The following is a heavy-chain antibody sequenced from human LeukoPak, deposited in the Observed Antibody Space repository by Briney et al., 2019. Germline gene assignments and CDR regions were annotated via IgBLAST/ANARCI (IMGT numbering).Heavy chain of an antibody. D-gene: IGHD3-10*01. Sequence: ASVKVSCKASGYTFTSYDINWVRQATGQGLEWMGWMNPNSGNTGYAQKFQGRVTMTRNTSISTAYMELSSLRSEDTAAYYCARGSSVFGITKYDYWGQGTLVTVSS. J-gene: IGHJ4*02. CDR2: MNPNSGNT. CDR3: ARGSSVFGITKYDY. CDR1: GYTFTSYD. V-gene: IGHV1-8*01.